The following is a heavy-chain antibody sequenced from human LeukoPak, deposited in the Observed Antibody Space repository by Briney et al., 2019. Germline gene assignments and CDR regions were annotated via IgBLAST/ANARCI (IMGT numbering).Heavy chain of an antibody. CDR3: ARAAMVRGPNAFDI. CDR2: ISSSSSYI. Sequence: GGSLRLSCAASGFTFSSYSMNWVRQAPGKGLEWVSSISSSSSYIYYADSVKGRFTISRDNAKNSLYLQMNSLRAEDTAVYYCARAAMVRGPNAFDIWGQGTMVTVSS. CDR1: GFTFSSYS. V-gene: IGHV3-21*01. D-gene: IGHD3-10*01. J-gene: IGHJ3*02.